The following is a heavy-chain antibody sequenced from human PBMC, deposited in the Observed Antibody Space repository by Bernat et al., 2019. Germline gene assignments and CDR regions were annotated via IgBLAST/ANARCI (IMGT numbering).Heavy chain of an antibody. Sequence: QVQLVESGGGVVQPGRSLRLSCAASGFTFSSYGMHWVRQAPGKGLEWVAVISYDGSNKYYADSVKGRFTISRDNSKNTLYLQMNSLRAEDTAVYYCAKEANAYCGGDCYSFDYWGQGTLVTVSS. D-gene: IGHD2-21*01. CDR3: AKEANAYCGGDCYSFDY. V-gene: IGHV3-30*18. CDR1: GFTFSSYG. CDR2: ISYDGSNK. J-gene: IGHJ4*02.